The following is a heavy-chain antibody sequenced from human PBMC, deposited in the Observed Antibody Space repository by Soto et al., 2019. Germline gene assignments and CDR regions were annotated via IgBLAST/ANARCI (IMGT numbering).Heavy chain of an antibody. J-gene: IGHJ6*02. CDR2: ISRSSSNI. CDR3: ARDLKVAASNSYFYYGMDV. V-gene: IGHV3-21*01. CDR1: GFSFSNYT. D-gene: IGHD6-19*01. Sequence: GSLRLSCAGSGFSFSNYTMNGVRQAPGKGLDWLSSISRSSSNIFYADSVKGRFTVSRDNANNLLYLQINSLSAEDTAIYYCARDLKVAASNSYFYYGMDVWGQGTTVTVSS.